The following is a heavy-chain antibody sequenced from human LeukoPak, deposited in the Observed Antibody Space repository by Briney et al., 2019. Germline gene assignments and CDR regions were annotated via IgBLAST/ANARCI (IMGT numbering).Heavy chain of an antibody. CDR1: GYTFTSYG. V-gene: IGHV1-18*01. D-gene: IGHD4-17*01. CDR2: ISAYNGNT. Sequence: ASVKVSCKASGYTFTSYGISWVRQAPGQGLEWMGWISAYNGNTNYAQKLQGRVTMTTDTSTSTAYMELRSLRSDDTAVYYCARSPYGDTRFNWFDPWGQGTLVTVSS. CDR3: ARSPYGDTRFNWFDP. J-gene: IGHJ5*02.